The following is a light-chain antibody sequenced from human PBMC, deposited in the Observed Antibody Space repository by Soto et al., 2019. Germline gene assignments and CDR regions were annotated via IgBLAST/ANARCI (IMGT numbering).Light chain of an antibody. CDR1: QSVDSDY. J-gene: IGKJ1*01. Sequence: VLTQSPGTLSLSPGERATLSCRASQSVDSDYLAWYQQKPGQAPRLLIFGASSRATGIPDRFSGSGSGTDFTLTISRLEPGDFAVYYCQQYGTSRWTLGQGTKVDIK. CDR2: GAS. CDR3: QQYGTSRWT. V-gene: IGKV3-20*01.